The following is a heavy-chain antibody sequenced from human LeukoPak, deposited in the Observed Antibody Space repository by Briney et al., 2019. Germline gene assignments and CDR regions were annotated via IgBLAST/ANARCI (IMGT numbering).Heavy chain of an antibody. V-gene: IGHV3-7*01. CDR3: ARADTVATIWGGIYDNGYY. D-gene: IGHD5-12*01. J-gene: IGHJ4*02. Sequence: GGSLRLSCAASGFTFSSYWVSWVRQAPGKGLEWVANIKQDGSEKYYVDSVKGRFTISRDNAKNSLYLQMNSLRAEDTAVYYCARADTVATIWGGIYDNGYYWGQGTLVTVSS. CDR1: GFTFSSYW. CDR2: IKQDGSEK.